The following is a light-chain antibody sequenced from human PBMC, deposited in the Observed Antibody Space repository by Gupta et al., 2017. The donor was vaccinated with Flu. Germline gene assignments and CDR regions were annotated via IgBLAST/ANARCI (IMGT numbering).Light chain of an antibody. Sequence: IQLTQSPFSLSASVGDRVTITCRASQSVIYYLNWYQQKPGQAPNLLIYSASSLESGVSSRFSGSGSGTDFTLSINNLQPEDFATYYCQQSHSFPYTFGQGTKLEI. CDR2: SAS. V-gene: IGKV1-39*01. CDR3: QQSHSFPYT. J-gene: IGKJ2*01. CDR1: QSVIYY.